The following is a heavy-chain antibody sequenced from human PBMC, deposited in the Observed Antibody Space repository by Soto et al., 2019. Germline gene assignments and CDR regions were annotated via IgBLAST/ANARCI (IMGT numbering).Heavy chain of an antibody. Sequence: GGSLRLSCAASGFAFTNYGMHWVRQAPGKGLEWVAFVSNDGSKKYYADSVKGRFTIPRDNSENTVYLQMTSVRPDDTAVFYCARDVAMPTGLGLGYWGQGTLVTVSS. J-gene: IGHJ4*02. CDR1: GFAFTNYG. V-gene: IGHV3-30*03. D-gene: IGHD2-2*01. CDR3: ARDVAMPTGLGLGY. CDR2: VSNDGSKK.